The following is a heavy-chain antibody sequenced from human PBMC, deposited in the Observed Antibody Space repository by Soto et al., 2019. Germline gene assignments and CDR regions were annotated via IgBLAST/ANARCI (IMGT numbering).Heavy chain of an antibody. CDR3: ARFGRNNFDY. J-gene: IGHJ4*02. V-gene: IGHV3-72*01. Sequence: EVQLVESGGGLVQPGGSLRLSCAASGFTFSDHYMDWVRQAPGKGLEWVGRTRNKANSYTTEYAASVKGRFTISRDDSKNSLYLQMNSLKTEDTAVYYCARFGRNNFDYWGQGTLVTVSS. CDR2: TRNKANSYTT. D-gene: IGHD3-16*01. CDR1: GFTFSDHY.